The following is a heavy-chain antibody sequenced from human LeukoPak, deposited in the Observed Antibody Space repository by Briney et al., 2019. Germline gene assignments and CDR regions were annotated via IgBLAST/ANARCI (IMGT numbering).Heavy chain of an antibody. Sequence: SGPTPVKPTQTLTLTCTFSGFSLSTSGVGVGWIRQPPGKALEWLALIYWDDDKRYSPSLKGRLTITKDTSKNQVVLTMTNMDPVDTATYYCAHSYYDFWSGYYSFDYWGQGTLVTVSS. CDR2: IYWDDDK. V-gene: IGHV2-5*02. D-gene: IGHD3-3*01. CDR1: GFSLSTSGVG. CDR3: AHSYYDFWSGYYSFDY. J-gene: IGHJ4*02.